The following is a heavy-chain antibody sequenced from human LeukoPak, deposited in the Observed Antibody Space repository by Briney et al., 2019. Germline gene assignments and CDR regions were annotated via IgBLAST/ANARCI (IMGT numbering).Heavy chain of an antibody. J-gene: IGHJ4*02. CDR2: IYYSGTT. V-gene: IGHV4-59*12. D-gene: IGHD6-13*01. CDR3: ASLIAAAGTKRKTQNYFDY. CDR1: GGSISNYY. Sequence: SETLSLTCTVSGGSISNYYWNWIRQPPGKGLEWIGYIYYSGTTNYNPSLKSRVSMSVDTSKNQFSLKLSSVTAADTAVYYCASLIAAAGTKRKTQNYFDYWGQGTLVTVSS.